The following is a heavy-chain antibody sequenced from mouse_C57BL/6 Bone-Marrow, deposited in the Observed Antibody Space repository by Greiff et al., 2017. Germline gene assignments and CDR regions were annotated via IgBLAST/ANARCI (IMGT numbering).Heavy chain of an antibody. D-gene: IGHD2-3*01. Sequence: QVQLKQPGAELVKPGASVTMSCKASGYTFTSYWITWVKQRPGQGLEWIGDIYPGSGSTNYNEKFKSKATLTVDTSSSTAYMQLSSLTSDDSAVFYCAREGLLPLDYWGQGTTLTVSS. CDR1: GYTFTSYW. CDR2: IYPGSGST. V-gene: IGHV1-55*01. CDR3: AREGLLPLDY. J-gene: IGHJ2*01.